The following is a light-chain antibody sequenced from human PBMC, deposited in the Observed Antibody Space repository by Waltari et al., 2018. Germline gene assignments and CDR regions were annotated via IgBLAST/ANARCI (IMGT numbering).Light chain of an antibody. J-gene: IGLJ3*02. V-gene: IGLV2-14*03. CDR3: CSYTNVGSWV. CDR1: SRDGGNYNS. Sequence: QSALTQPASVSGSPGQPIPISSTGTSRDGGNYNSVSWYQQHPGRAPKLMISDVSDRPSGVSNRFSGSKSGNTASLTISGLQAEDEGDYYCCSYTNVGSWVFGGGTKVTVL. CDR2: DVS.